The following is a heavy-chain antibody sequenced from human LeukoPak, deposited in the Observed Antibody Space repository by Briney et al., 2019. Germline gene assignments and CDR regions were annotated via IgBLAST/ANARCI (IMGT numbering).Heavy chain of an antibody. Sequence: EASVKVSCKASGYTFTSYGISWVRQAPGQGLEWMGWISAYNGNTNYAQELQGRVTMTTDTSTSTAYMELRSLRSDDTAVYYCAISQYSSSWYSSVGLEYFQHWGQGTLVTVSS. J-gene: IGHJ1*01. D-gene: IGHD6-13*01. CDR3: AISQYSSSWYSSVGLEYFQH. CDR1: GYTFTSYG. CDR2: ISAYNGNT. V-gene: IGHV1-18*01.